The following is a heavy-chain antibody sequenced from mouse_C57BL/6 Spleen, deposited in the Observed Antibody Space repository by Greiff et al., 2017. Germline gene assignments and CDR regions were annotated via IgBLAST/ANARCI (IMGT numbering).Heavy chain of an antibody. CDR2: IYPSDSET. CDR3: ARVGYCSSYAWFAY. Sequence: QVQLQQSGAELVRPGSSVKLSCMASGYTFTSYWMDWVKQRPGQGLEWIGNIYPSDSETHYNQKFKDKATLTVDKSSSTAYMQLSSLTSEDSAVYYGARVGYCSSYAWFAYWGQGTLVTVSA. CDR1: GYTFTSYW. V-gene: IGHV1-61*01. D-gene: IGHD1-1*01. J-gene: IGHJ3*01.